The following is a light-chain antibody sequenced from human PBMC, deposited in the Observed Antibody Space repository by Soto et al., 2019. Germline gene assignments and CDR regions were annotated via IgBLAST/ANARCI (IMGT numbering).Light chain of an antibody. CDR1: QSVSSN. CDR3: QQYNNWPPTWT. J-gene: IGKJ1*01. V-gene: IGKV3-15*01. CDR2: GAS. Sequence: EIVMTQSPATLSVSPGERATLSCRASQSVSSNLAWYQQKPGQAPRLLIYGASTRATGIPARFSGSGSGTEFTLTLSSLKSEDFAVYYCQQYNNWPPTWTFGQGTKVEIK.